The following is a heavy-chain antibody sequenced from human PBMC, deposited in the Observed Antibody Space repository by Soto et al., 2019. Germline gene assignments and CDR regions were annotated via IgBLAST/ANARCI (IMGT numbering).Heavy chain of an antibody. Sequence: ETLSLTCAVSGYSISSGYYWGWIRQPPGKGLEWIGSIYHSGSTYYNPSLKSRVTISVDTSKNQFSLKLSSVTAADTAVYYCAVVSPTASIDYWGQGTLVTVSS. CDR2: IYHSGST. CDR1: GYSISSGYY. V-gene: IGHV4-38-2*01. D-gene: IGHD2-15*01. J-gene: IGHJ4*02. CDR3: AVVSPTASIDY.